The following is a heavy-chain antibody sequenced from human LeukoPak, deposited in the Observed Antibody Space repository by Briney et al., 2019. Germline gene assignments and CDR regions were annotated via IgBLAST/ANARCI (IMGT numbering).Heavy chain of an antibody. CDR3: AKVPEMATIRYFDL. Sequence: PGGSLRLSCAASGFTFSSYAMHWVRQAPGKGLEWVSAISGGGGSTYYADSVKGRFTISRDNSKNTLYLQMSSLRAEDTAIYYCAKVPEMATIRYFDLWGRGTLVSVSS. V-gene: IGHV3-23*01. J-gene: IGHJ2*01. CDR1: GFTFSSYA. D-gene: IGHD5-24*01. CDR2: ISGGGGST.